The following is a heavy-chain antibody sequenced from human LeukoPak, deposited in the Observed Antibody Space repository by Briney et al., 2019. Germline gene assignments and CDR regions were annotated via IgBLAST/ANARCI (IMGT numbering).Heavy chain of an antibody. V-gene: IGHV3-30*02. CDR3: ARLSLRQHNLDY. D-gene: IGHD6-13*01. CDR2: IRYDGSNK. J-gene: IGHJ4*02. Sequence: GGSLRLSCAASGFTFSSYGMHWVRQAPGKGLEWVAFIRYDGSNKYYADSVKGRFTISRDNSKNTLYLQMNSLRAEDTAVYYCARLSLRQHNLDYWGQGTLVTVSS. CDR1: GFTFSSYG.